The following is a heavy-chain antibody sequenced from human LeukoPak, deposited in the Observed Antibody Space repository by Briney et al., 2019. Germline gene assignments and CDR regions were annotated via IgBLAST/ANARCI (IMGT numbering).Heavy chain of an antibody. V-gene: IGHV3-7*01. D-gene: IGHD6-13*01. CDR3: ASAPFGSSSVP. CDR2: IKEDGSEK. Sequence: PGGSLRLSCAASGFTFSSYWMSWVRQAPGKGLERVANIKEDGSEKYYVDSVKGRFTISRDNAKNSLYLQMNSLRAEDTGVYYCASAPFGSSSVPWGQGTLVTVPS. CDR1: GFTFSSYW. J-gene: IGHJ5*02.